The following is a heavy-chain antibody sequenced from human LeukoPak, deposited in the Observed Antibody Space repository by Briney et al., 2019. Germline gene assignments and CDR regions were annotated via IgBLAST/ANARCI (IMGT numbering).Heavy chain of an antibody. Sequence: GGSLRLSCVASGFTFSSYWMHWVRQAPGKGLEWVANIKQDGSEKYYVDSVKGRFTISRDNAKNSLFLEMNSLRAEDTAVYYCATKDGYNFDFWGQGTLVTVSS. D-gene: IGHD5-24*01. CDR2: IKQDGSEK. J-gene: IGHJ4*02. V-gene: IGHV3-7*01. CDR1: GFTFSSYW. CDR3: ATKDGYNFDF.